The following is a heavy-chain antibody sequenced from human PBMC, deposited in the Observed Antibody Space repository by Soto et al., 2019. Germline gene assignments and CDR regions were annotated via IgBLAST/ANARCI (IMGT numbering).Heavy chain of an antibody. CDR2: LSAPGVTT. CDR1: GFVFSSYA. Sequence: PGGSLRLSCAASGFVFSSYAMTWVRQAPGKGLEWVSTLSAPGVTTYYADSVQGRFTISRDNSKNTLYLLMDSLRAEDTAVYYCAKDTTYYYDTSGHPDAMWGWGKGSRVTVSS. V-gene: IGHV3-23*01. CDR3: AKDTTYYYDTSGHPDAMWG. J-gene: IGHJ6*01. D-gene: IGHD3-22*01.